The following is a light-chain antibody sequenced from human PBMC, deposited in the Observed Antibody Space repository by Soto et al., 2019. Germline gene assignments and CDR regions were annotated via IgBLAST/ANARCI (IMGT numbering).Light chain of an antibody. CDR2: GAS. J-gene: IGKJ5*01. CDR3: QQRSNWPPIT. Sequence: EIVLTQSPGTLSLSPGERATLSCRASQSVRISYLAWYQQNAGQAPRLLIYGASSRATGIPDRFSGSGSGTDFTLTISSLEPEDFAVYYCQQRSNWPPITFGQGSRLEIK. V-gene: IGKV3D-20*02. CDR1: QSVRISY.